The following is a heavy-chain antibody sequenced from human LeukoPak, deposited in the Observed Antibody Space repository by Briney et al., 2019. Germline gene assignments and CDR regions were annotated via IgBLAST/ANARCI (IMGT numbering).Heavy chain of an antibody. D-gene: IGHD3-10*01. CDR1: GFSFTTYN. V-gene: IGHV3-48*01. CDR2: ISSSSGII. Sequence: GGSLRLSCAASGFSFTTYNMNWVRQAPGKGLEWISYISSSSGIIYDADSVKGRFTISRDNAKNSLYLHMNSLRAEDTAMYYCGRLGGSGTYSNVGYWGQGTLVTVSS. J-gene: IGHJ4*02. CDR3: GRLGGSGTYSNVGY.